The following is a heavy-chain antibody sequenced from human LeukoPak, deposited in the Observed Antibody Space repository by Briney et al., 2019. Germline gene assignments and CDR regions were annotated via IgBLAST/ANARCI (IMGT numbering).Heavy chain of an antibody. J-gene: IGHJ6*02. CDR2: MNPKSGDT. D-gene: IGHD3-3*01. Sequence: ASVKVSCKASGYTFTIYDINWVRQAPGQGLEWVGWMNPKSGDTVYAQNFQGGVTMTRDISIGTAYMELDSMRSADTAVYYCARAAIFAATTRGYGMDVWGQGTTVTVSS. CDR1: GYTFTIYD. CDR3: ARAAIFAATTRGYGMDV. V-gene: IGHV1-8*01.